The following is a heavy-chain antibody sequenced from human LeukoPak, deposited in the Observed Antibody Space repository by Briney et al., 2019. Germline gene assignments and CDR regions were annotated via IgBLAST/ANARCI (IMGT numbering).Heavy chain of an antibody. CDR1: GDSSSSGDYF. Sequence: SQTLSLTCTVSGDSSSSGDYFWIWIRQPPGKGLEWIGYIYYSGSTYYNPSLKSRVTISVDMSKNQFSLKLRSVTAADTAVYYCARQEYSSSSLRFDYWGQGTLVTVSS. D-gene: IGHD6-6*01. CDR3: ARQEYSSSSLRFDY. CDR2: IYYSGST. J-gene: IGHJ4*02. V-gene: IGHV4-30-4*08.